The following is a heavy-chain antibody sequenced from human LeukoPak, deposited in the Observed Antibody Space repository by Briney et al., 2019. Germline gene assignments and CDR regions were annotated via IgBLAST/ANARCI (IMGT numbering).Heavy chain of an antibody. Sequence: SETLSLTCTVSSGSISSYYGSWLRQPAGKGLEWIGRIYNSGSHNINPSLKSRVPKSVGTCKNQFSLNLSSVTAADTAVYYSAREGVRGSYLYWGQGTLVTVSS. D-gene: IGHD3-16*02. V-gene: IGHV4-4*07. CDR3: AREGVRGSYLY. CDR2: IYNSGSH. J-gene: IGHJ4*02. CDR1: SGSISSYY.